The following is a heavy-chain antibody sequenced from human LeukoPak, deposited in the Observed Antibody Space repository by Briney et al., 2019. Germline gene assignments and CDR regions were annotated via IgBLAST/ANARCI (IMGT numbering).Heavy chain of an antibody. V-gene: IGHV3-23*01. CDR3: AHTIFGVVTFDY. CDR1: GFTFSSYA. Sequence: GGSLRLSCAASGFTFSSYAMSWVRQAPGKGLEWFSAISGSGGSTYYADSVKGRFTISRDNSKNTLYLQMNSLRAEDTAVYYCAHTIFGVVTFDYWGQGTLVTVSS. D-gene: IGHD3-3*01. J-gene: IGHJ4*02. CDR2: ISGSGGST.